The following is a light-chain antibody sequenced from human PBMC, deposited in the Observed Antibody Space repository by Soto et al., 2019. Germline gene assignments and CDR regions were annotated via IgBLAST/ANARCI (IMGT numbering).Light chain of an antibody. CDR2: GAS. Sequence: EIVMTQSPATLSVSPGERATLYFSASQSVSSNLAWYQQKPGQAPRLLIYGASTRATGIPARFSGSGSGTDFTLTISSLQPEDFATYYCQQANSFPLTFGGGTKVDIK. CDR1: QSVSSN. V-gene: IGKV3-15*01. J-gene: IGKJ4*01. CDR3: QQANSFPLT.